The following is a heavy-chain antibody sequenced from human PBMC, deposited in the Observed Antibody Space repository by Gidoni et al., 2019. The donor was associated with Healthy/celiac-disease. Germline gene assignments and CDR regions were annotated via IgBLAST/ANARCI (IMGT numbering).Heavy chain of an antibody. D-gene: IGHD5-18*01. CDR3: ARSGYSYGYGYGMDV. CDR2: ISSSSSTI. Sequence: EVQLVESGGGLVQPGGSLRLSCAASGLPFSSYSMNWVRQAPGKGLEWVSYISSSSSTIYYADSVKGRFTISRDNAKNSLYLQMNSLRDEDTAVYYCARSGYSYGYGYGMDVWGQGTTVTVSS. CDR1: GLPFSSYS. V-gene: IGHV3-48*02. J-gene: IGHJ6*02.